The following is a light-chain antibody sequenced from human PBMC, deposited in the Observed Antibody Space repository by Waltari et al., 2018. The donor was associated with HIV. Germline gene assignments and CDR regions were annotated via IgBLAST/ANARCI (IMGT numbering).Light chain of an antibody. Sequence: HSALTQPASVSASPGQSITISCTGTSGPLGISRLVPWYQQRPDKVPRVLIYGVISRPSGISNRFSGSKSGNTASLSISGLQAEDEADYYCASYTSNHTLLFGGGTKVTVL. CDR3: ASYTSNHTLL. CDR1: SGPLGISRL. CDR2: GVI. V-gene: IGLV2-14*01. J-gene: IGLJ3*02.